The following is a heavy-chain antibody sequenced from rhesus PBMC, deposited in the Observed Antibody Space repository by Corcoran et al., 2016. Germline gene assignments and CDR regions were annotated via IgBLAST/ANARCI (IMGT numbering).Heavy chain of an antibody. CDR3: ARDLLGLDS. V-gene: IGHV4-80*01. CDR2: INGNSGST. J-gene: IGHJ6*01. Sequence: QVQLQESGPGLVKPSETLSLTCAVSGGSFSSYWWSWIRQPPGRGLEGIGEINGNSGSTNYIPSLKSRVTISKDASKNQFSLKLSSVTAADTAVYYCARDLLGLDSWGQGVVVTVSS. CDR1: GGSFSSYW.